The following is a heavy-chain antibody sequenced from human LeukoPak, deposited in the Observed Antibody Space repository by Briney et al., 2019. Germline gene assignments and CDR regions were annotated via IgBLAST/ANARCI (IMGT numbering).Heavy chain of an antibody. CDR2: ISYDGSNK. J-gene: IGHJ4*02. Sequence: GGSLRLSCAASEFTFSSYWMSWVRQAPGKGLEWVAVISYDGSNKYYADSVKGRFTISRDNSKNTLYLQMNSLRAEDTAVYYCAMSPWFGELLYDYWGQGTLVTVSS. V-gene: IGHV3-30-3*01. CDR3: AMSPWFGELLYDY. CDR1: EFTFSSYW. D-gene: IGHD3-10*01.